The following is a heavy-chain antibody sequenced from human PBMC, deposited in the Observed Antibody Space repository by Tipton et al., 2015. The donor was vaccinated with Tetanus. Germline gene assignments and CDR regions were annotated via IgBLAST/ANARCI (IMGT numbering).Heavy chain of an antibody. CDR3: AKVPFLTQDPDYYFDY. CDR2: ISGSGGST. Sequence: CAASGFTFSSYAMSWVRQAPGKGLEWVSAISGSGGSTYYADSVKGRFTISRDNSKNTLYLQMNSLRAEDTAVYYCAKVPFLTQDPDYYFDYWGQGTLVTVSS. J-gene: IGHJ4*02. CDR1: GFTFSSYA. V-gene: IGHV3-23*01.